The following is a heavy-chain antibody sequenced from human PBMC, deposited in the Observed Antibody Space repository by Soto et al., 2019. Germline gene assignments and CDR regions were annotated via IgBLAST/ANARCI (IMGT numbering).Heavy chain of an antibody. CDR1: GDSISSGGYY. Sequence: LSLTCTVSGDSISSGGYYWSWIRQFPGKGLEWIGYIHYIGNTNYNPSLESRVTLSVDTSKNRISLNLTSVTAADTAVYYCARAAPASARIDVWGQGTTVTVSS. V-gene: IGHV4-31*03. CDR2: IHYIGNT. CDR3: ARAAPASARIDV. D-gene: IGHD6-13*01. J-gene: IGHJ6*02.